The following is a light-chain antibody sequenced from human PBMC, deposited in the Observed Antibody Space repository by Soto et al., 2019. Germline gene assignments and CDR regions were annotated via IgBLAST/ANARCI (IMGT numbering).Light chain of an antibody. CDR2: DVS. Sequence: DIQMTQAPSTLSASVGDSVTISCRASQNINAWLAWYQQKPGKAPKLLIYDVSTLDSGVPSRFSGSASGTEFTLTINNLESDDFATYYCQQYHRHSTFGQGTRVDIK. V-gene: IGKV1-5*01. CDR3: QQYHRHST. CDR1: QNINAW. J-gene: IGKJ1*01.